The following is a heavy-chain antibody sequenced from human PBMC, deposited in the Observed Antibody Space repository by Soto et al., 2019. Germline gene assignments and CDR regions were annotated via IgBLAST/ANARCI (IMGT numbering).Heavy chain of an antibody. CDR2: IYYSGNT. CDR3: ARGAADYGDAFDI. D-gene: IGHD4-17*01. J-gene: IGHJ3*02. Sequence: WTWIRQHPGKGLEWIGYIYYSGNTYHNPSLKSRVTISLDTSKNQFSLKLTSVTAADSAVYYCARGAADYGDAFDIWGQGTMVTVSS. V-gene: IGHV4-31*02.